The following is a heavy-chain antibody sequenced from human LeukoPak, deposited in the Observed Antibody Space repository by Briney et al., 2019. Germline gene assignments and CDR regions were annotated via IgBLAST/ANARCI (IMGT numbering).Heavy chain of an antibody. CDR2: INPNSGGT. CDR1: GYTFTGYY. J-gene: IGHJ6*02. D-gene: IGHD3-3*01. Sequence: GASVKVSCKASGYTFTGYYMHWVRQAPGQGLEWMGWINPNSGGTNYAQKFQGRVTMTRDTSISTAYMELSRLRSDDTAAYYCAKQFSDGFWSGYYYYGMDVWGQGTTVTVSS. V-gene: IGHV1-2*02. CDR3: AKQFSDGFWSGYYYYGMDV.